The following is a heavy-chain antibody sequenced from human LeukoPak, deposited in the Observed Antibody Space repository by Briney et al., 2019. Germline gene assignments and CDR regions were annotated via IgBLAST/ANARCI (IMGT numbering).Heavy chain of an antibody. V-gene: IGHV4-30-2*01. CDR1: GGSISSGGYY. Sequence: PSQTLSLTCTVSGGSISSGGYYWSWIRQPPGKGLEWIGYIYHSGSTYYNPSLKSRVTISVDRSKNQFSLKLSSVTAADTAVYYCAAPRGSTSSHQELDYWGQGTLVTASS. CDR2: IYHSGST. D-gene: IGHD2-2*01. CDR3: AAPRGSTSSHQELDY. J-gene: IGHJ4*02.